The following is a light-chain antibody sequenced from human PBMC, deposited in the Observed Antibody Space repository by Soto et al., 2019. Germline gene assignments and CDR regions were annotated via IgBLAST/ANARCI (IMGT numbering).Light chain of an antibody. CDR1: SNDVGGYNY. J-gene: IGLJ2*01. Sequence: QSALTQPASMSGSPGQSITISCTGTSNDVGGYNYVSWFQQHPGKAPKLMIYEVSNRPSGVSNRFSGSKSDNTASLTISGLQTEDEADYYCSSYTGSSTLVFGGGTKLTVL. CDR2: EVS. CDR3: SSYTGSSTLV. V-gene: IGLV2-14*01.